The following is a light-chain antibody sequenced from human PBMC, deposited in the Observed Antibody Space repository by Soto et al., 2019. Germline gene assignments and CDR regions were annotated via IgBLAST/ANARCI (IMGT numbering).Light chain of an antibody. V-gene: IGLV2-14*01. Sequence: QSALTQPASVSGSPGQSITISCTGTSSDVGGYNYVSWYQQHPGKAPKLMIYEVSNRPSGVSNRFSGSKSGHTAPLTISGLQAEDEADYYCSSYTSSSTVVFGGGTKLTVL. CDR2: EVS. J-gene: IGLJ2*01. CDR3: SSYTSSSTVV. CDR1: SSDVGGYNY.